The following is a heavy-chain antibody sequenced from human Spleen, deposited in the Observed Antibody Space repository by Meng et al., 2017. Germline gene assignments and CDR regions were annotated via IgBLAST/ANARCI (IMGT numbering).Heavy chain of an antibody. D-gene: IGHD3-3*01. V-gene: IGHV1-8*01. CDR3: ARMRSGFDIEY. Sequence: GQLVQLGAELKKPGASVKVSCKASGYTFTSYDINWVRQASGQGLEWMGWMNPNSGNTGYAQKFQGRVTMTRSTSISTAHMELSSLRSEDTAVYYCARMRSGFDIEYWGQGTLVTVSS. CDR2: MNPNSGNT. J-gene: IGHJ4*02. CDR1: GYTFTSYD.